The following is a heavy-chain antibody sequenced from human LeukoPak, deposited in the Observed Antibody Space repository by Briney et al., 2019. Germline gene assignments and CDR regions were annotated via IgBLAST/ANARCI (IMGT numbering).Heavy chain of an antibody. Sequence: SETLSLTCTVSGGSISSSSYYWGWTRQPPGKGLEWIGSIYYSGSTYYNPSLKSRVTISVDTSKNQFSLKLSSVTAADTAVYYCARQEGLRFLEWLSLYMDVWGKGATVTVSS. CDR2: IYYSGST. D-gene: IGHD3-3*01. V-gene: IGHV4-39*01. CDR1: GGSISSSSYY. J-gene: IGHJ6*03. CDR3: ARQEGLRFLEWLSLYMDV.